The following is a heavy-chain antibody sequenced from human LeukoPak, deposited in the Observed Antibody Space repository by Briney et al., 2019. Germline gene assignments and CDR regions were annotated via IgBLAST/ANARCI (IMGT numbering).Heavy chain of an antibody. CDR3: ARTIGYCSSTTCFIFDY. V-gene: IGHV4-59*01. CDR2: XYYSGST. CDR1: XGXXXSXX. D-gene: IGHD2-2*01. Sequence: CTVXXGXXXSXXWSWXXQXPXXXXXXXXXXYYSGSTNYNPSLKSRVTISVDTSKNQFSLKLSSVTAADTAVYYCARTIGYCSSTTCFIFDYWGQGTLVTVSS. J-gene: IGHJ4*02.